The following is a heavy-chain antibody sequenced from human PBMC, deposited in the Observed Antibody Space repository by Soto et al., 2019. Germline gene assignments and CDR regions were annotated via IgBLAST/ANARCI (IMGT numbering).Heavy chain of an antibody. V-gene: IGHV4-31*03. CDR1: GDSIISGGYY. CDR2: IYYSGST. J-gene: IGHJ4*02. CDR3: SRGRGFSGRTDS. Sequence: QLLLQESGPGLVKTSQTLSLTCSVSGDSIISGGYYWTWLRQYPGKGLEYIGYIYYSGSTYYNPSLESRVTISIDASKTQFSLRLSSVTAADTAVYFCSRGRGFSGRTDSWGRGTLVTVSS. D-gene: IGHD3-10*01.